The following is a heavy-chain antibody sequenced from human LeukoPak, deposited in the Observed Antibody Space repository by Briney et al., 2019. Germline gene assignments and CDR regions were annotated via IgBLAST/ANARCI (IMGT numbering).Heavy chain of an antibody. Sequence: SETLSLTCTVSGGSISSYYWSWIRQPPGKGLEWIGYIYYSGSTNYNPSLKSRVTISVDTSKNQFSLKLSSVTAADTAVYYCARTREAGYNDCWGQGTLVTVSS. V-gene: IGHV4-59*08. CDR2: IYYSGST. CDR3: ARTREAGYNDC. CDR1: GGSISSYY. D-gene: IGHD5-18*01. J-gene: IGHJ4*02.